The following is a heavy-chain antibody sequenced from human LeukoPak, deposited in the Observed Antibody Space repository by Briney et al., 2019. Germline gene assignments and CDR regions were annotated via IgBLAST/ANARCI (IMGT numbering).Heavy chain of an antibody. CDR1: GGSISSYY. D-gene: IGHD6-13*01. CDR2: IYYSGST. CDR3: ARHAAIAAAGHFDY. Sequence: PSETLSLTCTVSGGSISSYYWCWIRQPPGKGLEWIGSIYYSGSTYYNPSLKSRVTISVDTSKDQFSLKLSSVTAADTAVYYCARHAAIAAAGHFDYWGQGTLVTVSS. J-gene: IGHJ4*02. V-gene: IGHV4-59*08.